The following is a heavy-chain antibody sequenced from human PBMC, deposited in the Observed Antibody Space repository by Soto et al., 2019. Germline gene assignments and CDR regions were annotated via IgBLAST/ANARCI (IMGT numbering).Heavy chain of an antibody. CDR3: ARAYYYGSGGAY. D-gene: IGHD3-10*01. CDR1: GYTFTSYG. V-gene: IGHV1-18*01. CDR2: ISAYHGNT. Sequence: QVQLVQSGAEVKKPGASVKFSCKASGYTFTSYGISWVRQAPGQGLEWMGWISAYHGNTNYSQKLQGRVTMTTDTATSTDYMELRRLRSDGTAVDYCARAYYYGSGGAYWGQGTLGTVSS. J-gene: IGHJ4*02.